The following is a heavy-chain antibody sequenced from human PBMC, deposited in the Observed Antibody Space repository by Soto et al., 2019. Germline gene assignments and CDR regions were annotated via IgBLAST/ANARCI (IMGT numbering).Heavy chain of an antibody. D-gene: IGHD2-8*02. CDR3: AKELVVGPAEYFHH. CDR2: INQDGSDI. Sequence: EVQLVESGGGLVQPGGSLRLSCAASGFTFRNYWMSWVRQAPGKGLEWVANINQDGSDIYYVDSVRGRFTISRDNAKNSLFLQMNSLRAEDTAVYYCAKELVVGPAEYFHHWGQGTLVTVSS. V-gene: IGHV3-7*01. CDR1: GFTFRNYW. J-gene: IGHJ1*01.